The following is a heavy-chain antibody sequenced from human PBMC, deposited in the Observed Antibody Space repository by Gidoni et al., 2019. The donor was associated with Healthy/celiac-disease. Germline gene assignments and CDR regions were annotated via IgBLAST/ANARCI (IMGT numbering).Heavy chain of an antibody. D-gene: IGHD1-26*01. V-gene: IGHV1-46*01. CDR1: VYPFTNYY. J-gene: IGHJ4*02. CDR2: SNPSGGRT. CDR3: ARVGGGGGLDY. Sequence: QVQLVQSGAEAKQHRASVKVFSKVAVYPFTNYYMHLVRHAPGQGLEGLGLSNPSGGRTRYAQKFQGRVTKSRDTSTSTVYMELSSLRGGDTGVYYCARVGGGGGLDYWGQGTLVTVSS.